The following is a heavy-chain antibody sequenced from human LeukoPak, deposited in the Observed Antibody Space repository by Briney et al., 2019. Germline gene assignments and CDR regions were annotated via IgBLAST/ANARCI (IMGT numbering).Heavy chain of an antibody. J-gene: IGHJ4*02. V-gene: IGHV3-15*01. Sequence: GGSLRLSCAASGFTFSAYWMTWVRQAPGKGLEWVGRIKSKTDGGTTDYAAPVKGRFTISRDDSKNTLYLQMNSLKTEDTAVYYCTTTSSYYDSSGYYPFDYWGQGTLVTVSS. CDR2: IKSKTDGGTT. D-gene: IGHD3-22*01. CDR1: GFTFSAYW. CDR3: TTTSSYYDSSGYYPFDY.